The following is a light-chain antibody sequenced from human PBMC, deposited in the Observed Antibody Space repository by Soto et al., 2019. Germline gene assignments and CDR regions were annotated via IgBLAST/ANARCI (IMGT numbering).Light chain of an antibody. V-gene: IGLV1-40*01. CDR3: QSYDSRLSGFYV. CDR2: GNS. Sequence: SVLTQPPSVSGAPGQRVTISCTGSSSNIGAGYDVHWYQQLPGTAPKLLIYGNSNRPSGVPDRFSGSKSGTSASLAITGLQAEDEADYYCQSYDSRLSGFYVFGTGNKVTVL. J-gene: IGLJ1*01. CDR1: SSNIGAGYD.